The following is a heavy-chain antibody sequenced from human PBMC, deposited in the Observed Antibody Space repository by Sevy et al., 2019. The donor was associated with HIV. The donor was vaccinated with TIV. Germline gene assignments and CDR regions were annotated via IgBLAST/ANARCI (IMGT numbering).Heavy chain of an antibody. V-gene: IGHV1-2*02. J-gene: IGHJ6*02. CDR3: AAGRITMVRGVMIDGYYGMDV. Sequence: ASVKVSCKASGYTFTDYYMHWVRQAPGQGLEWMGWINPNRGGRNYSQKFQGRVTMTRDTSISTAYMELSRLRSDDTAVYYCAAGRITMVRGVMIDGYYGMDVWGQGTTVTVSS. CDR2: INPNRGGR. CDR1: GYTFTDYY. D-gene: IGHD3-10*01.